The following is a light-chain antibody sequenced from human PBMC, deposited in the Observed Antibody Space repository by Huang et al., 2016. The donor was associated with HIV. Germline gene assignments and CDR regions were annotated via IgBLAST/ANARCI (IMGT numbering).Light chain of an antibody. CDR1: QDISTY. CDR2: DAS. J-gene: IGKJ4*01. V-gene: IGKV1-33*01. CDR3: QQYDNRIT. Sequence: DIQMTQPPSSLSSSLGDRVTITCQASQDISTYLNWYQQKPGKAPKLLIYDASNLETGVPSRFSVSGSGTDFTFTISSLQPEDIATYYCQQYDNRITFGGGTKVEIK.